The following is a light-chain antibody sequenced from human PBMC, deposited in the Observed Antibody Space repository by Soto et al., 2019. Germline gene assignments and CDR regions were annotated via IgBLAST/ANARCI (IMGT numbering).Light chain of an antibody. Sequence: QSVLTQPASVSGSPGQSITISCTGTSSNVGSYNLVSWYQQHPGEAPKLMISEASKRPSGVSNRFSGSKSGNTASLTISGSQAEDEADYYCSSYTSSSTLYVFGTGTKVTVL. V-gene: IGLV2-14*02. CDR1: SSNVGSYNL. J-gene: IGLJ1*01. CDR3: SSYTSSSTLYV. CDR2: EAS.